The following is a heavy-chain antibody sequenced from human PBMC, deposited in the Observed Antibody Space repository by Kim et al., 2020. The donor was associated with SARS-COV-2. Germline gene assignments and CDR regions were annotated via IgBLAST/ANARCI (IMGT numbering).Heavy chain of an antibody. J-gene: IGHJ5*02. CDR2: IYYSGST. D-gene: IGHD6-13*01. CDR3: ARDQEEEQQSWYNSHWFDP. CDR1: GGSISSYY. Sequence: SETLSLTCTVSGGSISSYYWSWIRQPPGKGLEWIGYIYYSGSTNYNPSLKSRVTISVDTSKNQFSLKLSSVTAADTAVYYCARDQEEEQQSWYNSHWFDPWGQGTLVTVSS. V-gene: IGHV4-59*01.